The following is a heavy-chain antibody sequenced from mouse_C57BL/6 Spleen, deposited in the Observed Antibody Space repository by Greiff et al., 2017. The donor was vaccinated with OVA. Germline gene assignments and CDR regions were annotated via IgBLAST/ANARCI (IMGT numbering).Heavy chain of an antibody. D-gene: IGHD2-4*01. CDR1: GFTFSSYG. J-gene: IGHJ4*01. V-gene: IGHV5-6*01. CDR2: IRSGGSYT. Sequence: EVKLMESGGDLVKPGGSLTLSCAASGFTFSSYGMSWVPQTPDTRLEWVATIRSGGSYTYYPDSVKGRFTISRDNAKNTLYLQRSSLKSEDTAMYYCARDYDYPYYAMDYWGQGTSVTVSS. CDR3: ARDYDYPYYAMDY.